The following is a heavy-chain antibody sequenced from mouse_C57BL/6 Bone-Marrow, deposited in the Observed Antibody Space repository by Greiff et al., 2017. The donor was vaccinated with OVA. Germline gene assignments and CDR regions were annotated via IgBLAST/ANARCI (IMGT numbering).Heavy chain of an antibody. Sequence: EVQLQQSGPELVKPGASVKIPCKASGYTFTDYNMEWVKQSHGKSLEWIGDINPNNGGTIYNQKFKGKATLTVDKSSSTAYMERRSLTSEDTAVYYCASSHYLHRGGRYFDVWGTGTTVTVSS. D-gene: IGHD5-5*01. CDR2: INPNNGGT. J-gene: IGHJ1*03. CDR3: ASSHYLHRGGRYFDV. V-gene: IGHV1-18*01. CDR1: GYTFTDYN.